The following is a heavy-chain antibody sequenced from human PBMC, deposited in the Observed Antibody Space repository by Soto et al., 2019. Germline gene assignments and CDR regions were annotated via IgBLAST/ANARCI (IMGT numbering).Heavy chain of an antibody. CDR2: INPNSGGT. CDR3: ARVSLGSVYGSGSYPPVYGMDV. J-gene: IGHJ6*02. V-gene: IGHV1-2*04. D-gene: IGHD3-10*01. Sequence: ASVKVSCKASGYTFTGYYMHWVQQAPGQGLEWMGWINPNSGGTNYAQKFQGWVTMTRDTSISTAYMELSRLRSDDTAVYYCARVSLGSVYGSGSYPPVYGMDVWGQGTTVTVSS. CDR1: GYTFTGYY.